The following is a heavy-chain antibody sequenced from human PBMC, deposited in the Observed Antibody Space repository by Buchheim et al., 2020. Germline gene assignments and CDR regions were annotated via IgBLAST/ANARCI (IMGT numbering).Heavy chain of an antibody. V-gene: IGHV1-69*04. CDR2: IIPILGIA. CDR1: GGTFSSYA. Sequence: QVQLVQSGAEVKKPGSSVKVSCKASGGTFSSYAISWVRQAPGQGLEWMGRIIPILGIANYAQKFQGRVTITADKSTSTAYMELSSLRSEDTAVYYCAREYIVVVVAATQYWFDPWGQGTL. D-gene: IGHD2-15*01. J-gene: IGHJ5*02. CDR3: AREYIVVVVAATQYWFDP.